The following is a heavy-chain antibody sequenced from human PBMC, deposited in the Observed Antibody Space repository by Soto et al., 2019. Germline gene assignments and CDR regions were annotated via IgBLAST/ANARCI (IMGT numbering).Heavy chain of an antibody. CDR3: AKDTREYGSGGSCCDN. CDR2: ISWNSGRI. V-gene: IGHV3-9*01. Sequence: EVQLVESGGGLVQPGRSLRLACAASGFTFDDYAMHWVRQGRGKGLEWVSGISWNSGRIDYADSVKGRFTISRDNAKKSLYLQMNSLRGEATALYDCAKDTREYGSGGSCCDNRGQGPVVTVSS. J-gene: IGHJ4*02. D-gene: IGHD6-19*01. CDR1: GFTFDDYA.